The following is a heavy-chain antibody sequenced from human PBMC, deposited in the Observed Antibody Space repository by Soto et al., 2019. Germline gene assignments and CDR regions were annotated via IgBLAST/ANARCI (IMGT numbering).Heavy chain of an antibody. J-gene: IGHJ6*02. CDR1: GYTFTSYD. D-gene: IGHD2-2*01. Sequence: GASVKVSCKASGYTFTSYDINWVRQATGQGLEWMGWMNPNSGNTGYAQKFQGRVTMTRNTSISTAYMELSSLRSEDTAVYYCARVDSTDTLFLYYYYGMDVWGQGTTVTVSS. CDR3: ARVDSTDTLFLYYYYGMDV. V-gene: IGHV1-8*01. CDR2: MNPNSGNT.